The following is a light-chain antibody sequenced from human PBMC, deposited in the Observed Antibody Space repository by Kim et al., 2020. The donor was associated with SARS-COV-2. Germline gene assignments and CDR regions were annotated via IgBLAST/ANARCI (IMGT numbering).Light chain of an antibody. CDR1: NSVSTSY. Sequence: SPGERATLSCRASNSVSTSYLAGYQQIPGRAPALLIYGASSRATGSPDGFSASGSGPGFTLTASGREPDDFAVYYCQQTGSPAWTFGQRATVDSK. J-gene: IGKJ1*01. V-gene: IGKV3-20*01. CDR2: GAS. CDR3: QQTGSPAWT.